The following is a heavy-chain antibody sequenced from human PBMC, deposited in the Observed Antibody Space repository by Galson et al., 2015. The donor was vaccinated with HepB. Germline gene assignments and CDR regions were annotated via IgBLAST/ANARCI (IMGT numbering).Heavy chain of an antibody. V-gene: IGHV1-2*04. D-gene: IGHD4-17*01. CDR3: ARGGTPTVTTDYGMDV. J-gene: IGHJ6*02. Sequence: SVKVSCKASGYTFTGYYMHWVRQAPGQGLEWMGWINPNSGGTNYAQKFQGWVTMTRDTSISTAYMELSRLRSDDTAVYYCARGGTPTVTTDYGMDVWGQGTTVTVSS. CDR2: INPNSGGT. CDR1: GYTFTGYY.